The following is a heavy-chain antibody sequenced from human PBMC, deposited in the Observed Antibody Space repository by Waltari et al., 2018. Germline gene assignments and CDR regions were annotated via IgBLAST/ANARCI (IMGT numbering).Heavy chain of an antibody. V-gene: IGHV4-39*07. CDR3: ARDHGVVAARQKTDAFDI. CDR2: IYYSGST. J-gene: IGHJ3*02. D-gene: IGHD2-15*01. CDR1: GGSISSSSYY. Sequence: QLQLQESGPGLVKPSETLSLTCTVSGGSISSSSYYWGWIRQPPGKGLEWIGSIYYSGSTYYNPSLKSRVTISVDTSKNQFSLKLSSVTAADTAVYYCARDHGVVAARQKTDAFDIWGQGTMVTVSS.